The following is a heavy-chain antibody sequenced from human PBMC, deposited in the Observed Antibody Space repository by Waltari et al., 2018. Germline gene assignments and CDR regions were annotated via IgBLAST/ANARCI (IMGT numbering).Heavy chain of an antibody. CDR2: IYYSGST. Sequence: QLQLQESGPGLVKPSETLSLTCTVSGGSISSSSYYWGWIRPPPGKGLEWIGSIYYSGSTYYNPSLKSRVTISVDTSKNQFSLKLSSVTAADTAVYYCARTAEQWLVRLPDYWGQGTLVTVSS. J-gene: IGHJ4*02. D-gene: IGHD6-19*01. V-gene: IGHV4-39*01. CDR3: ARTAEQWLVRLPDY. CDR1: GGSISSSSYY.